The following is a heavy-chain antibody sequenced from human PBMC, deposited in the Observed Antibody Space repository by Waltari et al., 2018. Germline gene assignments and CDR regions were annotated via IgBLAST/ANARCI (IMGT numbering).Heavy chain of an antibody. CDR2: IWYDGSNK. CDR3: ARERGDIVLMVYAEASFDY. V-gene: IGHV3-33*01. Sequence: QVQLVESGGGVVQPGRSLRLSCAASGFTFSSYGMHWVRQAPGKGLGWVAVIWYDGSNKYYADSVKGRFTISRDNSKNTLYLQMNSLRAEDTAVYYCARERGDIVLMVYAEASFDYWGQGTLVTVSS. J-gene: IGHJ4*02. D-gene: IGHD2-8*01. CDR1: GFTFSSYG.